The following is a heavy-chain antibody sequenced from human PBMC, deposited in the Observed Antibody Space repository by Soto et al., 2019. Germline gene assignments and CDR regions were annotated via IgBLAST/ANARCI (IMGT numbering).Heavy chain of an antibody. V-gene: IGHV1-18*01. Sequence: ASLKVSCKASGYTFTSYGISWVRQAPGQGLEWMGWISAYNGNTNYAQKLQGRVTMTTDTSTSTAYMELRSLRSDDTAVYYCASGLPGSITMVRGVINDYWGQGTLVNVSS. D-gene: IGHD3-10*01. CDR3: ASGLPGSITMVRGVINDY. CDR1: GYTFTSYG. J-gene: IGHJ4*02. CDR2: ISAYNGNT.